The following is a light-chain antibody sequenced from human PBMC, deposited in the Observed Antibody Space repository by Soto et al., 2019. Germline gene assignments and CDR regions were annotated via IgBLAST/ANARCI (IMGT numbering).Light chain of an antibody. CDR2: GAS. V-gene: IGKV3-20*01. Sequence: EIVLTQSPGTLSLSPGERATLSCRASQTVISTYLAWYQQKPGQAPRLLIYGASSRATGVPDRFSGSGSGTDFTLTISILEPEDSAVYFCQQYGSSPLTFGGGTKVEIK. CDR3: QQYGSSPLT. CDR1: QTVISTY. J-gene: IGKJ4*01.